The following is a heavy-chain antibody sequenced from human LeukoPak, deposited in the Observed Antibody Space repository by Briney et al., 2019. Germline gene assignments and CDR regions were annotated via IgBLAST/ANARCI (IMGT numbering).Heavy chain of an antibody. CDR3: AKDIYGGNWPNDY. D-gene: IGHD4-23*01. CDR2: ISYDGSNK. Sequence: LSGGSLRLSCAASGFTFSSYAMHWVRQAPGKGLEWVAVISYDGSNKYYADSVKGRFTISRDNSKNSLYLQMNSLRAEDTALYYCAKDIYGGNWPNDYWGQGTLVTVSS. V-gene: IGHV3-30*04. J-gene: IGHJ4*02. CDR1: GFTFSSYA.